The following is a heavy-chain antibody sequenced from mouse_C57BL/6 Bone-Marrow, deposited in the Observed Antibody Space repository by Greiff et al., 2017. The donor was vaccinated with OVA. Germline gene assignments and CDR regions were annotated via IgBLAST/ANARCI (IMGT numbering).Heavy chain of an antibody. CDR1: GYTFTNYW. D-gene: IGHD2-3*01. J-gene: IGHJ4*01. CDR2: IYPGGGYT. CDR3: ARRGVYDGYLYYAMDY. V-gene: IGHV1-63*01. Sequence: VQLQQSGAELVRPGTSVKMSCKASGYTFTNYWIGWAKQRPGHGLEWIGDIYPGGGYTNYNEKFKGKATLTADQSSSTAYMQFSSLTSEDSAIYYCARRGVYDGYLYYAMDYWGQGTSVTVSS.